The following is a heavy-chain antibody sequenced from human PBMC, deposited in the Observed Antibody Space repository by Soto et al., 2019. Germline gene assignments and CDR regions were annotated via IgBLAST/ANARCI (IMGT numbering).Heavy chain of an antibody. Sequence: EVQLVESGGGLVQPGGSLRLSCAASGFTFSTYWMSWVRQVPGKGLDWVANIKKDGSEKYYVDSVKGRFTISRDNAKNSLYLQMNSLRAEDTAVYYCARTRVIAARSPYDYWGQGTLVTVSS. D-gene: IGHD6-6*01. CDR3: ARTRVIAARSPYDY. V-gene: IGHV3-7*01. CDR2: IKKDGSEK. CDR1: GFTFSTYW. J-gene: IGHJ4*02.